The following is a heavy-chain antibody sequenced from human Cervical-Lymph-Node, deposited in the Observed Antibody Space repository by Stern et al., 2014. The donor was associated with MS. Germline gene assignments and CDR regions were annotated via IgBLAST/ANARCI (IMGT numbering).Heavy chain of an antibody. Sequence: QVTLRESGPTLVKPTQTLTLTCTFSGFSLSTSGVGVGWIRQPPGKALEWLALIYWDDDKRYSPSLKSRLTITKDTSKNQVVLTMTNMDPVDTATYYCAHRLVPSEWGHYDILTGFFSWGQGTLVTVSS. CDR3: AHRLVPSEWGHYDILTGFFS. CDR2: IYWDDDK. J-gene: IGHJ4*02. D-gene: IGHD3-9*01. V-gene: IGHV2-5*02. CDR1: GFSLSTSGVG.